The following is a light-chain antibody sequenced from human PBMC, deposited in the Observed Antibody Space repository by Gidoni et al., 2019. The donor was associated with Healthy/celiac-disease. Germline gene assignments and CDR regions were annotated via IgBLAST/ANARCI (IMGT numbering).Light chain of an antibody. J-gene: IGKJ2*01. V-gene: IGKV3-15*01. CDR3: QQYNNWPAVSYT. CDR2: GAS. Sequence: EIVMTQSPATLSVSPGERATLSCRASQSVSSNLAWYQQKPGQAPRLLIYGASTRATGIPARFSGSGSGTEFTLTISSLQSEDFAVYYCQQYNNWPAVSYTFGQGTKLEIK. CDR1: QSVSSN.